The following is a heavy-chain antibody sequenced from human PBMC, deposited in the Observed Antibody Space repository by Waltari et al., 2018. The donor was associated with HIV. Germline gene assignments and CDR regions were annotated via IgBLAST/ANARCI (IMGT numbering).Heavy chain of an antibody. D-gene: IGHD3-22*01. V-gene: IGHV3-53*01. Sequence: EVLLAESGGGLIQPGGSLGLSCTASNSSISAKHVPWLRQDPGGSLEWVAVIYPDDTTHYADSVSGRFTISRAKSRTKVFLLMNSLFVDDTATYFCATGVRYYGPWGQGTRVTVSS. CDR1: NSSISAKH. CDR2: IYPDDTT. CDR3: ATGVRYYGP. J-gene: IGHJ5*02.